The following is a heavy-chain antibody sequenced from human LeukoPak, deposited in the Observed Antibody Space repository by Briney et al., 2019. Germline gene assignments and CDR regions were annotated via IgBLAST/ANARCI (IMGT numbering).Heavy chain of an antibody. CDR3: ASRAIAVANA. J-gene: IGHJ4*02. CDR2: ISYDGSSK. CDR1: GFTFSRYG. D-gene: IGHD6-19*01. V-gene: IGHV3-30*03. Sequence: PGGSLRLSCAASGFTFSRYGMHWVRQAPSKGLEWVAVISYDGSSKYYADSVKGRFTISRDNSKNTLYLQMNSLRAEDTAVYYCASRAIAVANARGQGTLVTVSS.